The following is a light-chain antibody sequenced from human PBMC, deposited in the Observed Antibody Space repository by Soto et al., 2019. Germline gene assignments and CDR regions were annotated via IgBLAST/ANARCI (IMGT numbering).Light chain of an antibody. V-gene: IGKV1-5*03. CDR3: QQYNSYSPT. CDR1: QSISVW. CDR2: KAS. Sequence: LQITQSPSTPSSSVGDRVTITCRASQSISVWLAWYQQKAGKAPNLLIYKASRLESGVPSRFSGSGSETEFTLTISGLQPGDSATYYCQQYNSYSPTFGQGTKVDIK. J-gene: IGKJ1*01.